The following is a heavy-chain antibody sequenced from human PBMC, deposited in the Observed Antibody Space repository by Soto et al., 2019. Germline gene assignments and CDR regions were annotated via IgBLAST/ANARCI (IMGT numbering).Heavy chain of an antibody. CDR3: AREATVVTLDY. CDR2: ISYDGSNK. Sequence: GGSLRLSCAASGFTFSSYAMHWVRQAPGKGLEWVAVISYDGSNKYYADSVKGRFTISRDNSKNTLYLQMNSLRAEDTAVYYCAREATVVTLDYWGQGTLVNVSS. J-gene: IGHJ4*02. V-gene: IGHV3-30-3*01. CDR1: GFTFSSYA. D-gene: IGHD4-17*01.